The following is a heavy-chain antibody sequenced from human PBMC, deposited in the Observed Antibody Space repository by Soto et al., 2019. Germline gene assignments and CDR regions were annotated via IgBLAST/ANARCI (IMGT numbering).Heavy chain of an antibody. D-gene: IGHD2-15*01. CDR2: INHGGGT. J-gene: IGHJ6*02. CDR3: AREEVAQWFTKGYYGMDV. CDR1: GGSFSGYY. V-gene: IGHV4-34*01. Sequence: SETLSLTCAVYGGSFSGYYWSWIRQPPGKGLEWIGAINHGGGTNSNPSLTSRVTMSVDTSKKHFSLKLSSVTAADTAVYYCAREEVAQWFTKGYYGMDVWGQGTTVTVSS.